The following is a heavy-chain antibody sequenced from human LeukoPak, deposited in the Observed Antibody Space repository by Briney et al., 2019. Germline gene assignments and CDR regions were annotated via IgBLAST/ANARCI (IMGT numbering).Heavy chain of an antibody. CDR2: ISYDGSNK. V-gene: IGHV3-30*18. J-gene: IGHJ4*02. CDR3: AKDGFDY. CDR1: GFTFSSYG. Sequence: GGSLRLSCAAPGFTFSSYGMHWVRQAPGKGLGWVAVISYDGSNKYYADSVKGRFTISRDNSKNTLYLQMNSLRAEDTAMYYCAKDGFDYWGQGTLVTVSS.